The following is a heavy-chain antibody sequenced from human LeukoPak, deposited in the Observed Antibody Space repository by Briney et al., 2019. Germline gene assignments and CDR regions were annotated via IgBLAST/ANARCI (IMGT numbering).Heavy chain of an antibody. CDR2: ISSSGST. CDR1: GDSISSGDYY. V-gene: IGHV4-61*02. D-gene: IGHD3-9*01. J-gene: IGHJ4*02. CDR3: ARRIIGQYYDILTGSPKYYFDY. Sequence: PSETLSLTCTVSGDSISSGDYYWSWIRQPAGKGLEWIGRISSSGSTNYNPSLKSRVTISVDTSKNQFSLKLSSVTAADTAVYFCARRIIGQYYDILTGSPKYYFDYWGLGTLVTVSS.